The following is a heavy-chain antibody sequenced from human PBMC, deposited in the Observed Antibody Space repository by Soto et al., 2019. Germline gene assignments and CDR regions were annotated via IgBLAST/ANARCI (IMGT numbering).Heavy chain of an antibody. J-gene: IGHJ5*02. CDR1: GYTFTSYG. D-gene: IGHD2-2*01. CDR2: ISAYNGNT. CDR3: ARDSGIVLVPAAPPPRGWFDP. Sequence: ASVKVSCEASGYTFTSYGISWVRQAPGQGLEWMGWISAYNGNTNYAQKLQGRVTMTTDTSTSTAYMELRSLRSDDTAVYYCARDSGIVLVPAAPPPRGWFDPWGQGTLVTVSS. V-gene: IGHV1-18*01.